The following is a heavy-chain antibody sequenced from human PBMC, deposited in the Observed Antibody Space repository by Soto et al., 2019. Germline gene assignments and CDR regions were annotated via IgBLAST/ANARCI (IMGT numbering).Heavy chain of an antibody. D-gene: IGHD3-10*01. J-gene: IGHJ4*02. CDR3: ASSDPRSMVRGVMGTAVGY. CDR1: GGSISSSSYY. CDR2: IYYSGST. V-gene: IGHV4-39*01. Sequence: QLQLQESGPGLVKPSETLSLTCTVSGGSISSSSYYWGWIRHPPGKGLEWIGSIYYSGSTYYNPSLKSRVTISVDTSKNQFSLKLSSVTAADTAVYYCASSDPRSMVRGVMGTAVGYWGQGTLVTVSS.